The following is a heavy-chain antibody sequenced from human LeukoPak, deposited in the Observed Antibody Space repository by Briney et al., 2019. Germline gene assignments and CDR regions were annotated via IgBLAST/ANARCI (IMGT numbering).Heavy chain of an antibody. Sequence: PSETLSLTCTVSGGSISSSSYYWGWIRQPPGKGLEWIGSIYYSGSTNYNPSLKSRVTISVDKSKNQFSLKLSSVTAADTAVYYCARGAGYSYGPNWFDPWGQGTLVTVSS. V-gene: IGHV4-39*07. CDR1: GGSISSSSYY. D-gene: IGHD5-18*01. J-gene: IGHJ5*02. CDR2: IYYSGST. CDR3: ARGAGYSYGPNWFDP.